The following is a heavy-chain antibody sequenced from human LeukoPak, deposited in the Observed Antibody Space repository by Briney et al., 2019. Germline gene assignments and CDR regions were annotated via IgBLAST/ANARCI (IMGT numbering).Heavy chain of an antibody. V-gene: IGHV3-11*01. D-gene: IGHD6-13*01. CDR2: ISSSGSTI. CDR1: GFTFSDYY. Sequence: PGGSLRLSCAASGFTFSDYYMSWIRQAPGKGLEWVSYISSSGSTIYYADSVKGRFTISRDNAKNSLYLQMNSLRAEDTAVYCCASGVNSGIAAAGTVDYWGQGTLVTVSS. J-gene: IGHJ4*02. CDR3: ASGVNSGIAAAGTVDY.